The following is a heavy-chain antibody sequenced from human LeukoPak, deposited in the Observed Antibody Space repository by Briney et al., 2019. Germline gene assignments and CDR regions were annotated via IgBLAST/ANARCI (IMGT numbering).Heavy chain of an antibody. V-gene: IGHV4-39*07. Sequence: SETLSLTCTVSAGSISSSIYYWSWFRQPPGKGLDWIGEIYHSGSASYNASLKSRVTMSVDESKNQVSLRLTSVNAADTAVYYCARAAILGKSWYFAYWGQGILVTVSS. J-gene: IGHJ4*02. CDR2: IYHSGSA. CDR1: AGSISSSIYY. D-gene: IGHD7-27*01. CDR3: ARAAILGKSWYFAY.